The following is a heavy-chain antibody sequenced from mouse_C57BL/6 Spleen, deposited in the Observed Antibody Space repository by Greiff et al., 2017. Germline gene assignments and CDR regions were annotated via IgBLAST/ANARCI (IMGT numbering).Heavy chain of an antibody. CDR2: IYPGDGDT. V-gene: IGHV1-80*01. CDR3: AREGYSRMAMDY. D-gene: IGHD2-12*01. CDR1: GYAFSSYW. Sequence: QVQLKQSGAELVKPGASVKISCKASGYAFSSYWMNWVKQRPGKGLEWIGQIYPGDGDTNYNGKFKGKATLTADKSSSTAYMQLSSLTSEDSAVYFCAREGYSRMAMDYWGQGTSVTVSS. J-gene: IGHJ4*01.